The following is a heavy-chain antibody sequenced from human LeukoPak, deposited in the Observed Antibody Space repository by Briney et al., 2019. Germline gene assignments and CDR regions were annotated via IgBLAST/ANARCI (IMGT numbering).Heavy chain of an antibody. CDR3: ARSGSYYSPDY. CDR2: IYPGDSDTTYSPS. V-gene: IGHV5-51*01. CDR1: GYNFISYW. Sequence: GESLKISCKGSGYNFISYWIGWVRQMPGKGLEWMGIIYPGDSDTTYSPSLYSPSFQGQVTISADKSISTAYLQWSSLKASDTAMYYCARSGSYYSPDYWGQGTLVTVSS. J-gene: IGHJ4*02. D-gene: IGHD3-10*01.